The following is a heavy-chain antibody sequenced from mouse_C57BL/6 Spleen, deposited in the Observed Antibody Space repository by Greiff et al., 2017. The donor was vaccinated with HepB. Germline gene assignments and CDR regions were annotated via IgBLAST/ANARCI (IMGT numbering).Heavy chain of an antibody. CDR1: GYTFTSYW. CDR3: ARNYYGSDY. V-gene: IGHV1-50*01. J-gene: IGHJ2*01. Sequence: VQLQQPGAELVKPGASVKLSCKASGYTFTSYWMQWVKQRPGQGLEWIGEIDPSDSYTNYNQKFKGKATLTVDTSSSTAYMQLSSLTSEDSAVYYCARNYYGSDYWGQGTTLTVSS. D-gene: IGHD1-1*01. CDR2: IDPSDSYT.